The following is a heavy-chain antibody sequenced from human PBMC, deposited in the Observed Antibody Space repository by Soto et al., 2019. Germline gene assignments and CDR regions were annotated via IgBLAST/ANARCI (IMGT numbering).Heavy chain of an antibody. CDR3: ARGGLRDYYYYAMDV. Sequence: TGGSMRLSCAASGFTFNSYAMTWVRQAPGKGLEWVAVILYDGSSKYFADSVTGRFTISRDNSKNTLYLQLNSLRAEDTAVYYCARGGLRDYYYYAMDVWGQGTTVTVSS. D-gene: IGHD3-10*01. V-gene: IGHV3-30-3*01. CDR1: GFTFNSYA. J-gene: IGHJ6*02. CDR2: ILYDGSSK.